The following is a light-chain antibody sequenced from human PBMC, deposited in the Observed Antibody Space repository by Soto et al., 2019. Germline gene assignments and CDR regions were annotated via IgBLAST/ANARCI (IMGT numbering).Light chain of an antibody. CDR2: GAS. CDR3: QQYNNWPET. CDR1: QSVSSN. Sequence: EIVLTQSPGTLSLSPGERATLSCRASQSVSSNLAWYQQKPGQAPRLLIYGASTRATGIPARFSGSGSGTEFTLTISSLQSEDFAVYYCQQYNNWPETCGPGTKVDIK. V-gene: IGKV3-15*01. J-gene: IGKJ3*01.